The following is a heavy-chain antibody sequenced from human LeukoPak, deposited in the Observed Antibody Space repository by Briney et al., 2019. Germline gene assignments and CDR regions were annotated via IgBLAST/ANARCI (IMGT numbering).Heavy chain of an antibody. CDR2: IKQDGSEK. V-gene: IGHV3-7*01. CDR3: TRDRESGSVVHYYYYMDV. J-gene: IGHJ6*03. D-gene: IGHD1-26*01. Sequence: GGSLRLSCAGSGLTFNSYWMSWVRQAPGKGLEWVANIKQDGSEKDYLDSVKGRFTISRDNTKNSLYLQMNSLRAEDTAVYYCTRDRESGSVVHYYYYMDVWGKGTTVTVSS. CDR1: GLTFNSYW.